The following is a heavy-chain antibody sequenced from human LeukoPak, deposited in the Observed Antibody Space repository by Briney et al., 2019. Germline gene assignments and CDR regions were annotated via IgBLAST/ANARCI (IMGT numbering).Heavy chain of an antibody. CDR3: AKRGVVIRVILVGFHKEAYYFDS. J-gene: IGHJ4*02. CDR1: GITLSNYD. Sequence: QPGGSLRLSCAVSGITLSNYDMSWVRQAPGKGLEWVAGISDSGGRTNYADSVKGRFTISRDNPKNTLYLQMNSLRAEDTAVYFCAKRGVVIRVILVGFHKEAYYFDSWGQGALVTVSS. V-gene: IGHV3-23*01. D-gene: IGHD3-22*01. CDR2: ISDSGGRT.